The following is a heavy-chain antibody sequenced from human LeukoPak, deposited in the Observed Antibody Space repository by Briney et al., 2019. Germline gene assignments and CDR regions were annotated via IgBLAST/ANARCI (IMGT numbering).Heavy chain of an antibody. CDR1: GFTFSSYS. V-gene: IGHV3-48*01. D-gene: IGHD3-22*01. Sequence: GGSLRLPCAASGFTFSSYSMNWVRQAPGKGLEWVSYISSSSSTIYYADSVKGRFTISRDNAKNSLYLQMNSLRAEDTAVYYCARNAYADSSGYFYYFDYWGQGTLVTVSS. CDR3: ARNAYADSSGYFYYFDY. J-gene: IGHJ4*02. CDR2: ISSSSSTI.